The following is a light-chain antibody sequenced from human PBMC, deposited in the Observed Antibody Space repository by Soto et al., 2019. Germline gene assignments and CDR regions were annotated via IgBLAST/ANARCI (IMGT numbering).Light chain of an antibody. CDR1: SSDVGGYNY. Sequence: QSALTQPPSASGSPGQSVTISCTGTSSDVGGYNYVSWYQQHPGKAPKVMIYEVSKRPSGVPDRFSGSKSGNTASLTVSGLQDEDEADYYCSSYAGSNLVFGGGTKVTVL. V-gene: IGLV2-8*01. J-gene: IGLJ2*01. CDR3: SSYAGSNLV. CDR2: EVS.